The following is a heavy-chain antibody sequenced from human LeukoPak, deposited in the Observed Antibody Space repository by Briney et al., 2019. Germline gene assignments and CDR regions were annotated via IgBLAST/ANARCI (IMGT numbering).Heavy chain of an antibody. CDR1: CGSICISIYH. V-gene: IGHV4-39*01. Sequence: PSDPFPHTRSVWCGSICISIYHYRGIRKPPAKGLGGIGRIYYSGIPYYNQSLKRRVTISVDTCKHQFSLKLSSVTAADTAVYYCAIHQAGYCSGGSCYEFDYWGQGTLVTVSS. CDR3: AIHQAGYCSGGSCYEFDY. J-gene: IGHJ4*02. CDR2: IYYSGIP. D-gene: IGHD2-15*01.